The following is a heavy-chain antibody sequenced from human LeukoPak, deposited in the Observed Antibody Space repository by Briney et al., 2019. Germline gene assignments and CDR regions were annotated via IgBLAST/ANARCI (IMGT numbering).Heavy chain of an antibody. D-gene: IGHD3-3*01. J-gene: IGHJ6*03. CDR2: IYPGDSDT. CDR1: GYSFTSYW. Sequence: GESLKISCKGSGYSFTSYWIGWVRQMPGKGLEWMGIIYPGDSDTRYSPSFQGQVTISADKSISTAYLQWSSLKASDTAMYYCARHAPGVYDFWSGGYYYMDVRGKGTTVTVSS. V-gene: IGHV5-51*01. CDR3: ARHAPGVYDFWSGGYYYMDV.